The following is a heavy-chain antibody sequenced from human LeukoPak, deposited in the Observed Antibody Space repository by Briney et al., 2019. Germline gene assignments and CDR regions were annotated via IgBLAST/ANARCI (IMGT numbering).Heavy chain of an antibody. CDR2: IWYDGSKK. Sequence: GGSLRLSCAASGFSFSSYGMHWVRQAPGKGLEWVAVIWYDGSKKYYADSVKGRFTISRDNSKNTLYLQMNSLRAEDTAVYYCARSRSYGSGSYLQGDYFDYWGQGTLVTVSS. V-gene: IGHV3-30*19. CDR3: ARSRSYGSGSYLQGDYFDY. J-gene: IGHJ4*02. D-gene: IGHD3-10*01. CDR1: GFSFSSYG.